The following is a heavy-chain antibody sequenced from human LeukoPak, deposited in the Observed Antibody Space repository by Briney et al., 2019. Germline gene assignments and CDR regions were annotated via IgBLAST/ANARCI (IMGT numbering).Heavy chain of an antibody. CDR2: INKDGRST. J-gene: IGHJ4*02. CDR3: TRDMIRGLINY. D-gene: IGHD3-10*01. Sequence: PGGSLRLSCAASGFTFSSYAMNWVRQAPGKGLEWVSRINKDGRSTTNADSVKGRFTISRDNAKNTLYLQMNSLRAEDTAVYYCTRDMIRGLINYWGQGTLVTVSS. CDR1: GFTFSSYA. V-gene: IGHV3-74*01.